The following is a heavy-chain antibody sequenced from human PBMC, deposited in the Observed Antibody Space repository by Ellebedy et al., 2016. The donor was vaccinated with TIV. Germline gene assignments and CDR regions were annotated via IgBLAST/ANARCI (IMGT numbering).Heavy chain of an antibody. CDR2: IYYSGST. Sequence: MPSETLSLTCTVSYDSIRSYYWSWIRQPPGKGLEWIGYIYYSGSTNYNPSLNSRVTISLDTSKNQLSLKLSSVTAADTAVYYCATGPNQDFFDYWGQGTLVTVSS. V-gene: IGHV4-59*01. CDR3: ATGPNQDFFDY. D-gene: IGHD1-14*01. J-gene: IGHJ4*02. CDR1: YDSIRSYY.